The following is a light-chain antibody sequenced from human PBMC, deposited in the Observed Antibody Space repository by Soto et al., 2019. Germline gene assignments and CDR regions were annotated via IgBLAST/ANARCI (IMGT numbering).Light chain of an antibody. J-gene: IGKJ2*01. CDR1: ENVSNNY. CDR3: KQYGSSPPYT. CDR2: GSS. Sequence: EVVLTQSPGTLSLSPGERATLSCRASENVSNNYLAWYQQKPGQAPRLPLFGSSDRAAGIPDRFSGSGAGTDFTLTISRLEPEDFAVYYCKQYGSSPPYTFGQGTKLEIK. V-gene: IGKV3-20*01.